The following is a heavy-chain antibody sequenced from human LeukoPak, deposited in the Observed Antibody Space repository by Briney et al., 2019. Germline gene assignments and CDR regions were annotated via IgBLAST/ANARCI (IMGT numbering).Heavy chain of an antibody. D-gene: IGHD3-10*01. Sequence: GGSLRLSCAASGFTFSNFAMSWVRQAPGKGLEWVSSISGSGGSTYYADSVKGRFTISRDNSKNTLYLQMNSLRVEDTAVYHCAGAYGSGSYYLFDYWGQETLVTVSS. CDR1: GFTFSNFA. V-gene: IGHV3-23*01. CDR2: ISGSGGST. CDR3: AGAYGSGSYYLFDY. J-gene: IGHJ4*02.